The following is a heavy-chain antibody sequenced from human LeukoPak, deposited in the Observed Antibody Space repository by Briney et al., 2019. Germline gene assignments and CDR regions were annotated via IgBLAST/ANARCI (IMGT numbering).Heavy chain of an antibody. D-gene: IGHD2-15*01. CDR2: ISYDGSNK. CDR3: ARDPFGYCSGGSCFIFDY. V-gene: IGHV3-30*03. CDR1: GFIFTNYF. J-gene: IGHJ4*02. Sequence: GGSLRLSCAASGFIFTNYFMSWVRQAPGKGLEWVAVISYDGSNKYYADSVKGRFTISRDNSKNTLYLQMNSLRAEDTAVYYCARDPFGYCSGGSCFIFDYWGQGTLVTVSS.